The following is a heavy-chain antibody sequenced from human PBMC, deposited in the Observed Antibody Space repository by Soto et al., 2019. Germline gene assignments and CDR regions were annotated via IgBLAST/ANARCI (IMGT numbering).Heavy chain of an antibody. J-gene: IGHJ6*01. D-gene: IGHD2-8*01. CDR1: GFTFDDYA. Sequence: EVQLVESGGGLVQPGRSLRLSCAASGFTFDDYAMHWVRQAPGKGLEWVSGISWNSGSIGYADSVKGRFTISRDNAKNSLYLQMNSLRAEDTALYYCAKDMSEAYCTNGVCNYGMDVW. CDR3: AKDMSEAYCTNGVCNYGMDV. CDR2: ISWNSGSI. V-gene: IGHV3-9*01.